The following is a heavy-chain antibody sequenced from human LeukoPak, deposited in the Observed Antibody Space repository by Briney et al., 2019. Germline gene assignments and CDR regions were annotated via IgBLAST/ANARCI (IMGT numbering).Heavy chain of an antibody. CDR1: GFTFRNYA. D-gene: IGHD6-25*01. V-gene: IGHV3-23*01. CDR3: ASPHTSMVPAGSGFPS. CDR2: ITSGCDRR. J-gene: IGHJ4*02. Sequence: PGGSRTLSCAASGFTFRNYAMSWVGQTPGKGLEGGAGITSGCDRRYHAPPVSRRFTATRHNSQTTLYLQMSTLRAEHTPVYYCASPHTSMVPAGSGFPSWGQGALVTVSS.